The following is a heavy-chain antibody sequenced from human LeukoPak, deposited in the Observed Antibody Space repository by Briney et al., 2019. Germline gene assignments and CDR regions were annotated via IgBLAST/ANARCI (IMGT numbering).Heavy chain of an antibody. V-gene: IGHV1-2*02. D-gene: IGHD5-18*01. Sequence: ASVKVSCKASGYTFTGYYMHWVRQAPGQGLEWMGWINPNSGGTNYAQKFQGRVTMTRDTSISTAYMELSRLRSDDTAVYYCARSPPIQLWLEYYFGYWGQGTLVTVSS. CDR3: ARSPPIQLWLEYYFGY. J-gene: IGHJ4*02. CDR1: GYTFTGYY. CDR2: INPNSGGT.